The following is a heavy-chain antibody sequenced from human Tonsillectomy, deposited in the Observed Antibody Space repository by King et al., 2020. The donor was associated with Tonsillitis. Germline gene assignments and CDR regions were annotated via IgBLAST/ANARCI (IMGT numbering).Heavy chain of an antibody. J-gene: IGHJ4*02. CDR1: GYNFTNYW. V-gene: IGHV5-51*03. Sequence: QLVQSGAEVKKPGESLKISCRVSGYNFTNYWIGWVRQMPGKGLEWMGIIYPSDSGTTYSTSFQGQVTIYADKAISTAYLQWSSLKASDTAMYYCATRGGYYDSDYWGQGTLVTVSS. CDR3: ATRGGYYDSDY. D-gene: IGHD3-22*01. CDR2: IYPSDSGT.